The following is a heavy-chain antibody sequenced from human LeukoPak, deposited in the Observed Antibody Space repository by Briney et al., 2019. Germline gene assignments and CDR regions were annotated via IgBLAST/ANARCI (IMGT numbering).Heavy chain of an antibody. Sequence: GGSLRLSCAASGFTFSSYGMHWVRQAPGKGLEWVAMIWYDGSNKYYADSVKGRFTISRDNSKNTLYLQMNNLRAEDTAVYYCARGYQLNWFDPWGQGTLVTVSS. CDR1: GFTFSSYG. CDR3: ARGYQLNWFDP. D-gene: IGHD2-2*01. CDR2: IWYDGSNK. J-gene: IGHJ5*02. V-gene: IGHV3-33*01.